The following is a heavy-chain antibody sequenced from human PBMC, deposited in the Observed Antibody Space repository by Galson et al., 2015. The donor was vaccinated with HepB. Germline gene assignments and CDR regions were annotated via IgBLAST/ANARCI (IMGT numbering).Heavy chain of an antibody. J-gene: IGHJ5*02. CDR2: INHSGGT. Sequence: ETLSLTCAVYAGSFSGYYWSWIRQPPGKGLEWIGEINHSGGTNYNPSLKSRVTIVVDTSKNQFSLRLTSVTAADTAVYYCARGSPLGQNWFDPWGQGTLVTVSS. D-gene: IGHD3-16*01. CDR3: ARGSPLGQNWFDP. CDR1: AGSFSGYY. V-gene: IGHV4-34*01.